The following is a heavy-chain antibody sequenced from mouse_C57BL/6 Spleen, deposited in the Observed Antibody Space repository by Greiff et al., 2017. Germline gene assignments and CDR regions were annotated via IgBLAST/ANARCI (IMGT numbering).Heavy chain of an antibody. Sequence: VHLVESGPGLVAPSQSLSITCTVSGFSLTSYGVDWVRQSPGKGLEWLGVIWGVGSTNYNSALKSRLSISKDNSKSQVFLKMNSLQTDDTAMYYWARHHYDHYFDYWGQGTTLTVSS. CDR2: IWGVGST. V-gene: IGHV2-6*01. CDR3: ARHHYDHYFDY. J-gene: IGHJ2*01. D-gene: IGHD2-4*01. CDR1: GFSLTSYG.